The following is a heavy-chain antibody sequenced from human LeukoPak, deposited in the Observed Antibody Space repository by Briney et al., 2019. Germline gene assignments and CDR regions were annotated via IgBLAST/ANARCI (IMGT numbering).Heavy chain of an antibody. CDR3: ANEGGVAVTTGYYFDY. J-gene: IGHJ4*02. Sequence: GGSLRLSCAASGYTFGDYAVSWVRQAPGKGLEWVAFTHYDGSIKYYADSVKGRFTISRDNSKNTLYLQMSSLRVEDTAVYYCANEGGVAVTTGYYFDYWGQGTLVTVSS. V-gene: IGHV3-30*02. D-gene: IGHD1/OR15-1a*01. CDR1: GYTFGDYA. CDR2: THYDGSIK.